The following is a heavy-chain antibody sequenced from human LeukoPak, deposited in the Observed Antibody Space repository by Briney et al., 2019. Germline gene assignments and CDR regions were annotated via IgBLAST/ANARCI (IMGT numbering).Heavy chain of an antibody. Sequence: SQTLSLTCTVSGGSINSGSYSWTWIRHPAGKGLEWIGRIHISGSTDYTPSLKSRVTISVDTSKNQFSLKLSSVTAADTAVYYCARADTSGYFGNVVAFDIWGQGTMVTVSS. CDR1: GGSINSGSYS. CDR2: IHISGST. J-gene: IGHJ3*02. D-gene: IGHD3-22*01. V-gene: IGHV4-61*02. CDR3: ARADTSGYFGNVVAFDI.